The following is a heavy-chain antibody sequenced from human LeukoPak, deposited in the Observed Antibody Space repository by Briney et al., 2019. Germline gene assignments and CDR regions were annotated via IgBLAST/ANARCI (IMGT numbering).Heavy chain of an antibody. D-gene: IGHD6-19*01. CDR2: ISSSSSTI. CDR1: GFTFSTYW. J-gene: IGHJ6*02. Sequence: GGSLRLSCSASGFTFSTYWMSWVRQAPGKGLEWVSYISSSSSTIYYADSVKGRFTISRDNAKNSLYLQMNSLRAEDTAVYYCAREGQWLFYYYYGMDVWGQGTTVTVS. V-gene: IGHV3-48*01. CDR3: AREGQWLFYYYYGMDV.